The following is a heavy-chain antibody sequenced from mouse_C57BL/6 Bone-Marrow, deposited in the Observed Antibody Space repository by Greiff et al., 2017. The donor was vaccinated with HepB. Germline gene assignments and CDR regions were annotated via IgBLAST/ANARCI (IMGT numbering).Heavy chain of an antibody. CDR2: INPSTGGT. CDR1: GYSFTGYY. D-gene: IGHD2-3*01. J-gene: IGHJ2*01. CDR3: ARIFDGYYFDY. V-gene: IGHV1-42*01. Sequence: VQLKQSGPELVKPGASVKISCKASGYSFTGYYMNWVKQSPEKSLEWIGEINPSTGGTTYNQKFKAKATLTVDKSSSTAYMQLKSLTSEDSAVYYCARIFDGYYFDYWGQGTTLTVSS.